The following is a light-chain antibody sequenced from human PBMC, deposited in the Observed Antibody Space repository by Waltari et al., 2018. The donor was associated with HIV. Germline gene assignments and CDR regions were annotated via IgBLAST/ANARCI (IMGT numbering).Light chain of an antibody. CDR2: RNT. V-gene: IGLV1-44*01. Sequence: QSLLTQSPSASGTPGQRVNISCFGTSSNIGSRSVNWYQHFPGTPPRLLIFRNTERPSAVPYRFSGSKSGTSASLAISGLHSQDEADYYCSVWDVTLNGLVFGGGTRLTVL. J-gene: IGLJ2*01. CDR1: SSNIGSRS. CDR3: SVWDVTLNGLV.